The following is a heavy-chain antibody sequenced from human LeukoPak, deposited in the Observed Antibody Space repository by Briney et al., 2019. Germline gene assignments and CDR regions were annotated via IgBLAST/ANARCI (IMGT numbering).Heavy chain of an antibody. CDR3: ATDISDLSYSSSWYRVHYFDY. V-gene: IGHV4-59*01. Sequence: SETLSLTCTVSGGSISSYYWSWIRQPPGKGLEWIGYIYYSGSTNYNPSLKSRVTISVDTSKNQFSLKLSSVTAADTAVYYCATDISDLSYSSSWYRVHYFDYWGQGTLVTVSS. CDR1: GGSISSYY. J-gene: IGHJ4*02. CDR2: IYYSGST. D-gene: IGHD6-13*01.